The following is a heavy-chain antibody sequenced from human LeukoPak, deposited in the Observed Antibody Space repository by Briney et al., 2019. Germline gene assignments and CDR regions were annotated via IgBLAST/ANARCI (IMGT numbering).Heavy chain of an antibody. J-gene: IGHJ5*02. CDR3: ASGDYYDSSGYSERTIWFDP. V-gene: IGHV4-59*01. D-gene: IGHD3-22*01. Sequence: SGTLSLTCTVAAGSISSYYWSWIRHPPGGRREWVGYINYSGTTNYHPSLNSRLTISVHPSKNQFSLKLSSVTAADTAVYYCASGDYYDSSGYSERTIWFDPWGQGTLVTVSS. CDR2: INYSGTT. CDR1: AGSISSYY.